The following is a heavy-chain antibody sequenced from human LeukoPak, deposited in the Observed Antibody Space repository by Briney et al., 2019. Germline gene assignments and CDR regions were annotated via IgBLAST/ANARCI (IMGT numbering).Heavy chain of an antibody. CDR3: ERHGSGIDY. CDR1: GDSMGSSNW. Sequence: SETLSVICAVSGDSMGSSNWWSWVRQSPGKGLEWIGEIYHSGSTNYNPSLKSRVTVSVDTSKNQLSLKLSSVTAADTAVYYCERHGSGIDYWGQGTLVTVSS. CDR2: IYHSGST. V-gene: IGHV4-4*02. J-gene: IGHJ4*02. D-gene: IGHD1-26*01.